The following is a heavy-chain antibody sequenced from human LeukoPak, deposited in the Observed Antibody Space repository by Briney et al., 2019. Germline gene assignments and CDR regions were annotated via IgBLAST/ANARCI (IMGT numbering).Heavy chain of an antibody. D-gene: IGHD1-1*01. J-gene: IGHJ4*02. V-gene: IGHV3-23*01. Sequence: GGSLRLSCTASGFTFSSLAMTWVRQAPREGLEWVSTIRSNGDTTYNADSVKGRFTISRDNSKNTLYLELNSLRVEDTATFYCAKGQELDDGVFDSWGQGTMVTVSS. CDR2: IRSNGDTT. CDR1: GFTFSSLA. CDR3: AKGQELDDGVFDS.